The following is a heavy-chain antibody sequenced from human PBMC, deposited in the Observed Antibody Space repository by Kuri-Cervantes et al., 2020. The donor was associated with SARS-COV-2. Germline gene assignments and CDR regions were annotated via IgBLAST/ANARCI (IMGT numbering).Heavy chain of an antibody. CDR2: IIPFFGTP. J-gene: IGHJ4*02. D-gene: IGHD4-23*01. CDR1: RDTFTTFG. V-gene: IGHV1-69*13. Sequence: SVKVSCKASRDTFTTFGSSWVRQAPGQGLEWMGGIIPFFGTPNYAQRFEGRVTITADQSTRTVYMEMTSLTLEDTAVYFCVRDVGYGGSSELDITYFDCWGQGTLVTVSS. CDR3: VRDVGYGGSSELDITYFDC.